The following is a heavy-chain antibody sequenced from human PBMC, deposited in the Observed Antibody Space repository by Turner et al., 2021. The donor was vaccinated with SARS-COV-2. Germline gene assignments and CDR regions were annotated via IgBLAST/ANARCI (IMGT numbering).Heavy chain of an antibody. CDR3: AKESNFDY. V-gene: IGHV3-30*18. CDR1: GFTFSSYG. Sequence: QVQLVESGGGVVQPGRSLRLSCAASGFTFSSYGMHWVRQAPGKGLDWVALISYDGSNKYYADSVKGRFTISRDNSKNTLYLQMNSLRADDTAVYYCAKESNFDYWGQGTLVTVSS. CDR2: ISYDGSNK. J-gene: IGHJ4*02.